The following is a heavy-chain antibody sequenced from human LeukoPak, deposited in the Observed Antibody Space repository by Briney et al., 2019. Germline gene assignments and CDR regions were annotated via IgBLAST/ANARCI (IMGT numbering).Heavy chain of an antibody. V-gene: IGHV4-61*02. CDR1: GGSISSGSYY. J-gene: IGHJ4*02. CDR2: IYTSGST. Sequence: SETLSLTCTVSGGSISSGSYYWSWIRQPAGKGLEWIGRIYTSGSTNYNPSLKSRVTISVDTSKNQFSLKLSSVTAADTAVYYCARGGTYYYDSSVDYWGQGTLVTVSS. CDR3: ARGGTYYYDSSVDY. D-gene: IGHD3-22*01.